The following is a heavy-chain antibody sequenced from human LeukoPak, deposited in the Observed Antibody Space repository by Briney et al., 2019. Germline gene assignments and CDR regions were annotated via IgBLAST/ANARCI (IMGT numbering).Heavy chain of an antibody. Sequence: ESGPTLVNPTQTLTLTCTFSGFSLSTSGVGVGWIRQPPGKALEWLALIYWNDDKRYSPSLKSRLTITKDTSKNQVVLTMTNMDPVDTATYYCAHSFSRLWFGSYNWFDPWGQGTLVTVSS. CDR2: IYWNDDK. D-gene: IGHD3-10*01. CDR3: AHSFSRLWFGSYNWFDP. CDR1: GFSLSTSGVG. J-gene: IGHJ5*02. V-gene: IGHV2-5*01.